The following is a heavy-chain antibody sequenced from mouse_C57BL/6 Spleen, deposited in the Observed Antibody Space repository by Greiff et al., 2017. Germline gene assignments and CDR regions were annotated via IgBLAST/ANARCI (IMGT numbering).Heavy chain of an antibody. V-gene: IGHV2-5*01. J-gene: IGHJ1*03. D-gene: IGHD1-1*01. CDR1: GFSLTSYG. CDR2: IWRGGST. CDR3: AKDGDYYGSSPNWYFDV. Sequence: QVQLQQSGPGLVQPSQSLSITCTVSGFSLTSYGVHWVRQSPGKGLEWLGVIWRGGSTDYNAAFMSRLSITKDNSKSHVFFKMNSLQADDTAIYYCAKDGDYYGSSPNWYFDVWGTGTTVTVSS.